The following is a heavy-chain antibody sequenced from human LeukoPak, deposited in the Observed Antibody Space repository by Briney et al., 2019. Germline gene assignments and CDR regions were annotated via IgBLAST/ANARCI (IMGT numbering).Heavy chain of an antibody. Sequence: SETLSLTCTVSGGPISSSSFYWGWIRQPPGMGLEWIVSVYYSRSRSTFYNPSLRSRLTTSVDTSQNQFSLKLRSVTAADTAVYFCARESFGGASYLDPWGQGTLVTVSS. CDR3: ARESFGGASYLDP. V-gene: IGHV4-39*01. D-gene: IGHD2-21*01. CDR1: GGPISSSSFY. CDR2: VYYSRSRST. J-gene: IGHJ5*02.